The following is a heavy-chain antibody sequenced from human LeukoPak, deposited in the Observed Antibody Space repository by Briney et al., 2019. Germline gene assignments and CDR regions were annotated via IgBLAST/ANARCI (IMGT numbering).Heavy chain of an antibody. CDR1: GDSVSSNSAA. Sequence: SQTLSLTCAISGDSVSSNSAAWIWIRQSPSRGLEWLGRTYYRSKWYTEYAVSVKSRITINPDTSKNQFSLQLSSENPGDTAVYYCARLGSGSNYWGQGTLVTVSS. D-gene: IGHD3-10*01. CDR3: ARLGSGSNY. J-gene: IGHJ4*02. V-gene: IGHV6-1*01. CDR2: TYYRSKWYT.